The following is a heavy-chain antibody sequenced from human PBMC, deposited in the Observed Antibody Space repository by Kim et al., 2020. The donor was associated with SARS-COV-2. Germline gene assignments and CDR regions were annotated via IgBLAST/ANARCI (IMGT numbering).Heavy chain of an antibody. CDR1: GFTFSSYG. J-gene: IGHJ4*02. D-gene: IGHD2-21*02. V-gene: IGHV3-33*06. Sequence: GGSLRLSCAASGFTFSSYGMHWVRQAPGKGLEWVAVIWYDGSNKYYADSVKGRFTISRDNSKNTLYLQMNSLRAEDTAVYYCAKENGGNSIGSDYWGQGTLVTVSS. CDR3: AKENGGNSIGSDY. CDR2: IWYDGSNK.